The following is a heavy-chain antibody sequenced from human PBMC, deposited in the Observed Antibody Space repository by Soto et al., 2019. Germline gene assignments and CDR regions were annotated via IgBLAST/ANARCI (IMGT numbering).Heavy chain of an antibody. V-gene: IGHV1-3*01. CDR2: INPGNGDT. CDR3: AIGLHCTTDVGNDY. CDR1: GYTFTNYA. D-gene: IGHD2-8*01. J-gene: IGHJ4*01. Sequence: ASVKVSCKTSGYTFTNYAIHWVRQAPGQRLEWLGWINPGNGDTRYSQKFQGRVTMTRDTSASTVYMELSSLRSDDAAVYYCAIGLHCTTDVGNDYRGHGTLVTVSS.